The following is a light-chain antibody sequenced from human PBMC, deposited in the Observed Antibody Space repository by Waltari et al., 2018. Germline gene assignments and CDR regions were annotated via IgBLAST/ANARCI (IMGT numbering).Light chain of an antibody. CDR1: SDDVGRYKF. CDR3: SSHTTSSTRV. CDR2: DVT. Sequence: QSALTQPASVSGSPGQSITISCTGSSDDVGRYKFVSWYQQHPGKVPKLLIFDVTDRPSVFSDRCSGSKSGNTASLTISGLQPEDEADYYCSSHTTSSTRVFGGGTRVTVL. J-gene: IGLJ2*01. V-gene: IGLV2-14*03.